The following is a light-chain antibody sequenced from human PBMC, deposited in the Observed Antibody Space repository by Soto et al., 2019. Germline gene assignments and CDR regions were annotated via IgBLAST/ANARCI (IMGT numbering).Light chain of an antibody. Sequence: DIQMTQSPPTLSASVGDRVTITCRASQSISGWLAWYQQKPGKAPNLLIYKASNLESGVPSRFSGSGSGTEFTLTISSLQPDDFATYYCQEYSSHSRTFGQGTKVEIK. CDR3: QEYSSHSRT. CDR1: QSISGW. CDR2: KAS. J-gene: IGKJ1*01. V-gene: IGKV1-5*03.